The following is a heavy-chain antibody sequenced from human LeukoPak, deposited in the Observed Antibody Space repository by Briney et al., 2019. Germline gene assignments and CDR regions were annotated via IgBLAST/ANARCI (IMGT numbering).Heavy chain of an antibody. Sequence: GASVKVSYKASGYTFTSYDINWVRQATGQGLEWMGWMNPNSGNTGYAQKFQGRVTITRNTSISTAYMELSSLRSEDTAVYYCARKDYDFWSGYSGWFDPWGQGTLVTVSS. J-gene: IGHJ5*02. V-gene: IGHV1-8*03. CDR3: ARKDYDFWSGYSGWFDP. CDR2: MNPNSGNT. D-gene: IGHD3-3*01. CDR1: GYTFTSYD.